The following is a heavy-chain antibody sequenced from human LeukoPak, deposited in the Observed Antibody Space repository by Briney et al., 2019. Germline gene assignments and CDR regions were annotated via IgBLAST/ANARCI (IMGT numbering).Heavy chain of an antibody. D-gene: IGHD3-3*01. CDR3: ATARRITIFGVVTAFDY. CDR2: ISAYNGNT. Sequence: GASVKVSCKASGYTFTSYGISWVRQAPGQGLEWMGWISAYNGNTNYAQKFQGRVTMTTDTSTSTAYMELRSLRSEDTAVYYCATARRITIFGVVTAFDYWGQGTLVTVSS. V-gene: IGHV1-18*01. CDR1: GYTFTSYG. J-gene: IGHJ4*02.